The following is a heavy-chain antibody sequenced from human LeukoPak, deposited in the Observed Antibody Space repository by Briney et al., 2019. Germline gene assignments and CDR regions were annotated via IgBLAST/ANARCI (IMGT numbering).Heavy chain of an antibody. CDR3: ARDVYGSPTSDY. D-gene: IGHD3-10*01. J-gene: IGHJ4*02. CDR1: GFIVSTNY. Sequence: GGSLRLPCAASGFIVSTNYMSWVRQAPGKGLEWVSVIYSGGSTKYADSVKGRFTISRDISKNTLYLQMNNLRAEDTAVYYCARDVYGSPTSDYWGQGTLVTVSS. CDR2: IYSGGST. V-gene: IGHV3-53*01.